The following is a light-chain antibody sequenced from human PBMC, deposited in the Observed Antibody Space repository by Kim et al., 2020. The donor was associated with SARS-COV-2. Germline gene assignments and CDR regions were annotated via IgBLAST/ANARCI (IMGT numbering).Light chain of an antibody. CDR1: QNINRW. J-gene: IGKJ4*02. CDR3: QQCHTYLLT. V-gene: IGKV1-5*03. CDR2: KAS. Sequence: DTQMTQSPSTLSASVGDRVTITCRASQNINRWLAWYQQKPGSAPKLLIYKASTLESGVPSRFSGSGSGTDFTLTISSLQPDDFATYYCQQCHTYLLTFGGGTKVDIK.